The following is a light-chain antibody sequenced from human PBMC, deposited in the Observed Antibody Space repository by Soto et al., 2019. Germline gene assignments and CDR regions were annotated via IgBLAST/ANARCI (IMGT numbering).Light chain of an antibody. V-gene: IGKV3-15*01. CDR2: RAS. CDR1: HSISTN. J-gene: IGKJ2*03. CDR3: QHYNNWLMYG. Sequence: EIVMTQSPATLSVSPGERATLSRRASHSISTNVAWYQQKPGQAPRLLFYRASTRATGIPARFSGSGSGTEFTLTIRSLQSEDFAVYYCQHYNNWLMYGFGQGTKLEI.